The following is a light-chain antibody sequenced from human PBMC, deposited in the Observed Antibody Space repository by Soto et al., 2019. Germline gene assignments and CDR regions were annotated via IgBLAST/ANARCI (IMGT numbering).Light chain of an antibody. Sequence: QSVLTQSPSASASLGASVKLTCTLSSGHSSYAIAWHQQQPEKGPRYLMKLNSDGSHSKGDGIPDRFSGSSSGAERYLTISSLQSEDEADDYCQTWGSGPVIFGGGTKVTVL. J-gene: IGLJ2*01. CDR2: LNSDGSH. CDR3: QTWGSGPVI. V-gene: IGLV4-69*01. CDR1: SGHSSYA.